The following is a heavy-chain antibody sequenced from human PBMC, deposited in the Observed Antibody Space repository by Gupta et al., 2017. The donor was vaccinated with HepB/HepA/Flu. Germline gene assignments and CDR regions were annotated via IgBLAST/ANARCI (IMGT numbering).Heavy chain of an antibody. CDR1: GGTFSSYA. V-gene: IGHV1-69*01. CDR3: ARANEYQLLSNYYYYYYMDV. Sequence: QVQLVQSGAEVKKPGSSVQVSCKASGGTFSSYAISWVRQAPGHGLEWMGGIIPIFGTANYAQKFQGRVTITADESTSTAYMELSSLRSEDTAVYYCARANEYQLLSNYYYYYYMDVWGKGTTVTVSS. D-gene: IGHD2-2*01. J-gene: IGHJ6*03. CDR2: IIPIFGTA.